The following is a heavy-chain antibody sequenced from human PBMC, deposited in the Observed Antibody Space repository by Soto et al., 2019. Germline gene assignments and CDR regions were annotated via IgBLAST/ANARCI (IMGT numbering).Heavy chain of an antibody. J-gene: IGHJ6*02. Sequence: QVQLVQSGAEVKKPGSSVKVSCKVSGDTFSNYVISWVRQAPGQGLEWMGRTIPVLGVTSYAQKFQGRVTIVEDESTSTVHMDLTSLRSEDTAVYYCASIVVTTRDYQFHYGVDVWGQGTAVTVSS. V-gene: IGHV1-69*04. D-gene: IGHD2-21*01. CDR2: TIPVLGVT. CDR1: GDTFSNYV. CDR3: ASIVVTTRDYQFHYGVDV.